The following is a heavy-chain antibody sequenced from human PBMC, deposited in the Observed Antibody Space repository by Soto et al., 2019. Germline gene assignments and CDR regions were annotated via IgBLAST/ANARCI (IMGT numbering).Heavy chain of an antibody. Sequence: SVKVSCKASGGTFSSYTISWVRQAPGHGLEWMGRIIPILGIANYAQKFQGRVTITADKSTSTAYMELSSLRSEDTAVYYCARDRGRYNWNYGWFDPWGQGTLVTVSS. CDR1: GGTFSSYT. CDR3: ARDRGRYNWNYGWFDP. CDR2: IIPILGIA. V-gene: IGHV1-69*04. J-gene: IGHJ5*02. D-gene: IGHD1-7*01.